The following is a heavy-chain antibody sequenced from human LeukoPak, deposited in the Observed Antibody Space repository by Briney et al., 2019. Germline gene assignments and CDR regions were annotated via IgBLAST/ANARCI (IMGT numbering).Heavy chain of an antibody. D-gene: IGHD5-18*01. V-gene: IGHV4-61*02. CDR3: GGDSGGYSYGYYYYYMDV. Sequence: SQTLSLTCTVSGGSISSGSYYWSWIRQPAGKGLEWIGRIYTTGSTNYNPSLKSRFTISVDTSKNQFSLKLSSVTASATSGYYCGGDSGGYSYGYYYYYMDVWGKGTTVTVSS. CDR2: IYTTGST. CDR1: GGSISSGSYY. J-gene: IGHJ6*03.